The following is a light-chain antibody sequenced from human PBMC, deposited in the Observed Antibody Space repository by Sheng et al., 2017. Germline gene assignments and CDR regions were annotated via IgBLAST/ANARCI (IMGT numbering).Light chain of an antibody. CDR1: NLESKN. V-gene: IGLV3-9*01. CDR3: QVWDSYTVL. CDR2: TDS. Sequence: SYALTQSPSVSVALGQTAKITCGGNNLESKNVHWYQQKAGQVPVLVIDTDSNRPSGIPERFSGSNSGNTATLTIRSAQAGDEADYYCQVWDSYTVLFGGGTKLTVL. J-gene: IGLJ3*02.